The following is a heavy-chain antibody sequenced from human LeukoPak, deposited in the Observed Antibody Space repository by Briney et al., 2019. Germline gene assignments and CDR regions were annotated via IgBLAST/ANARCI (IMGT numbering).Heavy chain of an antibody. CDR2: ISYDGSNK. CDR1: GFTFSSYA. V-gene: IGHV3-30*04. Sequence: GRSLRLSCAASGFTFSSYAMHWVRQAPGKGLEWVAVISYDGSNKYYADSVKGRFTISRDNSKNTLYLQMNSLRAEDTAVYYCARGFLVVVAALYFDYWGQGTLVTVSS. J-gene: IGHJ4*02. D-gene: IGHD2-15*01. CDR3: ARGFLVVVAALYFDY.